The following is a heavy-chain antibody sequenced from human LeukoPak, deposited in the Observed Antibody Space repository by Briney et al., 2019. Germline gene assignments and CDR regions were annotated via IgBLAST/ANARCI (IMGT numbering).Heavy chain of an antibody. Sequence: SETLSLTCTVSGGSISSYYWSWIRQPPGKGLEWIGYIYYSGSTNYNPSLKSRVTISVNPSKTQFSLQLSSVTAADTAVYYCARALGDYWGQGTLVTVSS. D-gene: IGHD3-16*01. V-gene: IGHV4-59*01. CDR3: ARALGDY. CDR2: IYYSGST. CDR1: GGSISSYY. J-gene: IGHJ4*02.